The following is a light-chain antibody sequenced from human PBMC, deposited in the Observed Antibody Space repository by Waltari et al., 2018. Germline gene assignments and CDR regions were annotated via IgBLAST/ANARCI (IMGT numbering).Light chain of an antibody. CDR3: QQYDKWLRYS. Sequence: IVMTQSPATLSVSPGERATLSCRASQSISTNLAWFQEKPGQAPRLLIYGASTRANGVPARFSGSGYGTYFTLVISSLQSEDFAVYYCQQYDKWLRYSFGQGTKLEIK. V-gene: IGKV3-15*01. CDR1: QSISTN. CDR2: GAS. J-gene: IGKJ2*01.